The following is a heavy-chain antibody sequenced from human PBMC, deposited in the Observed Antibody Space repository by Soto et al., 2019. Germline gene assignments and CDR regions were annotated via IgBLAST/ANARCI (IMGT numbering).Heavy chain of an antibody. V-gene: IGHV3-7*01. Sequence: PWGPLRLSYGASGFTFRNIWMSWVRRSPEEGPEWVASISPDGGEIYYVDSVKGRFTISRDNTRNSLYLQMNSLRAEDTAVYYCAKGPRWGQGTLVTVSS. CDR2: ISPDGGEI. CDR1: GFTFRNIW. J-gene: IGHJ4*02. CDR3: AKGPR.